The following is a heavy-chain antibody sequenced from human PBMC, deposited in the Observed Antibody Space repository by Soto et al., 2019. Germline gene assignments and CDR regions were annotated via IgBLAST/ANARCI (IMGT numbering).Heavy chain of an antibody. J-gene: IGHJ2*01. CDR1: GFTFSSYG. V-gene: IGHV3-33*01. CDR2: IWYDGSNK. D-gene: IGHD4-17*01. Sequence: QVQLVESGGGVVQPGRSLRLSCAASGFTFSSYGMHWVRQAPGKGLEWVAVIWYDGSNKYYADSVKGRFTISRDNSKNTLYLQMNSLRAEDTAVYYCARDFSPSTVVTREVSWYFDLWGRGTLVTVSS. CDR3: ARDFSPSTVVTREVSWYFDL.